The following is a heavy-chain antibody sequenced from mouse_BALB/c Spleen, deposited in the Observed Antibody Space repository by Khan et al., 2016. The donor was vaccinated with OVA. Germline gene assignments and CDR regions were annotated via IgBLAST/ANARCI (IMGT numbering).Heavy chain of an antibody. D-gene: IGHD1-2*01. CDR2: ISPGSGDT. J-gene: IGHJ3*01. V-gene: IGHV1-77*01. CDR3: ARRNYFGYTFAY. CDR1: GYTFTDYY. Sequence: QVQLQQSRAELARPGASVKLSCKASGYTFTDYYINWVKLRTGQGLEWIGEISPGSGDTYYNERFKGKATLTADKSSSTAYMQLSSLTSEASAVYFCARRNYFGYTFAYWGQGTLVTVSA.